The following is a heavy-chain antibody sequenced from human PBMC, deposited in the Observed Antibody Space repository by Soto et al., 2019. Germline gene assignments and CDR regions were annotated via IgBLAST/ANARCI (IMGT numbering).Heavy chain of an antibody. D-gene: IGHD2-15*01. V-gene: IGHV3-21*01. J-gene: IGHJ5*02. Sequence: GSLRLSCAASGFTFSSYSMNWVRQAPGKGLEWVSSISSSSSYIYYADSVKGRFTISRDNAKNSLYLQMNSLRAEDTAVYYCARGAEAYSYGGNPNWFDPWGQGTLVTVSS. CDR2: ISSSSSYI. CDR1: GFTFSSYS. CDR3: ARGAEAYSYGGNPNWFDP.